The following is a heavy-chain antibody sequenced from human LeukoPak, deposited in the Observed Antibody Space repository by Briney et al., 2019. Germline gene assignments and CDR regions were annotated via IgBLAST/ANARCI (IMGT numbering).Heavy chain of an antibody. V-gene: IGHV1-3*01. CDR2: INAGNGNT. Sequence: VASVKVSCKASGYTFTSYAMHWVRQAPGQRLEWMGWINAGNGNTKYSQKFQGRVTITRDTSASTAYMELSSLRSEDTAVYYCARDASSSWYPYYFDYWGQGTLVTVSS. CDR1: GYTFTSYA. D-gene: IGHD6-13*01. CDR3: ARDASSSWYPYYFDY. J-gene: IGHJ4*02.